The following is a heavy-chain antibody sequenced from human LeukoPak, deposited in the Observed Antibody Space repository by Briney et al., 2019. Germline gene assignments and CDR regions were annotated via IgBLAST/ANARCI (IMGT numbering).Heavy chain of an antibody. V-gene: IGHV1-18*04. J-gene: IGHJ3*02. D-gene: IGHD3-10*01. CDR1: GYTFTSYG. Sequence: VSVKVSCKASGYTFTSYGISWVRQAPGQGLEWMGWISAYNGNTNYAQKLQGRVTMTTDTSTSTAYMELRSLRSDDTAVYYCARDPQTMVRGVIIPDAFDIWGQGTMVTVSS. CDR2: ISAYNGNT. CDR3: ARDPQTMVRGVIIPDAFDI.